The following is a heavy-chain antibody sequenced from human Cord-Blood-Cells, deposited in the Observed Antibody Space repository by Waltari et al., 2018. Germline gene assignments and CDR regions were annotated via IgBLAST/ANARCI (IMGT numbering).Heavy chain of an antibody. J-gene: IGHJ6*02. CDR2: ISYDGSNK. V-gene: IGHV3-30-3*01. CDR3: ARDQLNYYYGMDV. CDR1: GFTFSSYA. Sequence: GFTFSSYAMHWVRQAPGKGLEWVAVISYDGSNKYYADSVKGRFTISRDNSKNTLYLQMNSLRAEDTAVYYCARDQLNYYYGMDVWGQGTTVTVSS.